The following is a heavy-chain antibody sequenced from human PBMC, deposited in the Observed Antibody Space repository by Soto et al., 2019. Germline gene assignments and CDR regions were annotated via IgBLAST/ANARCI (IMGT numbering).Heavy chain of an antibody. CDR1: GVSISRGGYY. D-gene: IGHD3-22*01. CDR3: ARDPRGYDSSGYYHGY. V-gene: IGHV4-31*03. Sequence: TLSLTCTVSGVSISRGGYYWSWIRQHPGKGLEWIGYIYYSGSTYYNPSLKSRVTISVDTSKNQFSLKLSSVTAADTAVYYCARDPRGYDSSGYYHGYWGQGTLVTVSS. J-gene: IGHJ4*02. CDR2: IYYSGST.